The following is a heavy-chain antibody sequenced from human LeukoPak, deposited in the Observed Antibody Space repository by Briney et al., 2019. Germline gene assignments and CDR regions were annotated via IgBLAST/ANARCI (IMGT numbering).Heavy chain of an antibody. CDR3: ARTNSGYDSPDAFDI. Sequence: PSETLSLTCPVSGGSISSGGYYWGWIRQHPGKGLDWFGDIYYGGSTYYNPSLKSRVTISVDTSKNQFSLKLSSVTVADTAVYYCARTNSGYDSPDAFDIWGQGTMVTVSS. CDR1: GGSISSGGYY. V-gene: IGHV4-31*03. D-gene: IGHD5-12*01. CDR2: IYYGGST. J-gene: IGHJ3*02.